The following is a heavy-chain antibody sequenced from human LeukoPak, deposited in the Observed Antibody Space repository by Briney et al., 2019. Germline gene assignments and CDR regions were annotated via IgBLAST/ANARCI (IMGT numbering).Heavy chain of an antibody. CDR3: ARGRKYGY. J-gene: IGHJ4*02. D-gene: IGHD4-17*01. Sequence: SETLSLTCAVYGGSFSGYYWSWIRQPPGKGLEWIGEINHSGSTNYNPSLKSRVTISVDTSKNQFSLKLSSVTAADTAVYYCARGRKYGYWGQGTLVTVSS. CDR2: INHSGST. V-gene: IGHV4-34*01. CDR1: GGSFSGYY.